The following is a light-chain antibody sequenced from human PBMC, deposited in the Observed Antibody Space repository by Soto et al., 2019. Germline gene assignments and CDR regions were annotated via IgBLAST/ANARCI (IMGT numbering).Light chain of an antibody. CDR1: SGHSSYA. CDR3: QTGGTGSGV. J-gene: IGLJ3*02. Sequence: QSVLTQSPSVSASLGASVKLTCTLRSGHSSYAVAWHQQQPDKGPRYLMKLNSDGSHSKGDGIPDRFSGSTSGAERYLTISSLQSEVEAAYFCQTGGTGSGVCGGGTTLTVL. CDR2: LNSDGSH. V-gene: IGLV4-69*01.